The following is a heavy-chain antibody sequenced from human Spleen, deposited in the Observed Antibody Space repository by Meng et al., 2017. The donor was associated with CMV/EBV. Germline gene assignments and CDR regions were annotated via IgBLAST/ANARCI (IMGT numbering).Heavy chain of an antibody. CDR3: ARNWNDDYYGMDV. CDR1: GLT. V-gene: IGHV3-7*01. J-gene: IGHJ6*02. Sequence: GGSLRLSCAASGLTVRQAPGRGLEWVANIKQDGGEKYYVDSVKGRFTISRDNAKNSLYLQMNSLRAEDTAVYYCARNWNDDYYGMDVWGQGATVTVSS. D-gene: IGHD1-1*01. CDR2: IKQDGGEK.